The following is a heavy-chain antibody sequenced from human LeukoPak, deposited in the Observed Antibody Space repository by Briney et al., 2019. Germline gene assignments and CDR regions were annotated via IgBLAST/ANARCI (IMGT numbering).Heavy chain of an antibody. J-gene: IGHJ5*02. D-gene: IGHD6-6*01. CDR2: FHYSGSN. V-gene: IGHV4-39*01. CDR3: ARIRSSSSSA. Sequence: TPSETLSLTCTVSGGSISSTYYYWGWIRQPPGKGLEWIGNFHYSGSNSYNPSLKSRVTISVDTSKNQFSLRLSSVTAADTAVYYCARIRSSSSSAWGQGTLVTVSS. CDR1: GGSISSTYYY.